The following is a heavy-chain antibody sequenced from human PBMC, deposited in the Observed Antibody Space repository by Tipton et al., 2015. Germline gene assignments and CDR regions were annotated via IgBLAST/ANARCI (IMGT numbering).Heavy chain of an antibody. Sequence: TLSLTCTVSGVSISGTSYYWGWIRQPPGKGLEWIGSIYYSGDMYYNPSLKSRVAISIDRSKNHFSLMVMSVTAADTAIYYCARASPSSGWLGIDYWGQGTLVAVSS. CDR2: IYYSGDM. J-gene: IGHJ4*02. CDR3: ARASPSSGWLGIDY. V-gene: IGHV4-39*07. D-gene: IGHD6-19*01. CDR1: GVSISGTSYY.